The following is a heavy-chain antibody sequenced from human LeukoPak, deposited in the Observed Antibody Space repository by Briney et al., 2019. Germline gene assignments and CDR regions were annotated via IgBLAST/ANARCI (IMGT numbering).Heavy chain of an antibody. V-gene: IGHV3-30*02. D-gene: IGHD5-18*01. CDR3: AKSGERGYSYGHLDS. J-gene: IGHJ4*02. CDR2: IRYDGSNK. Sequence: SGGSLRLSCAASGFTFSSYGMHWVRQAPGKGLEWVAFIRYDGSNKYYADSVKGRFTISRDNSKNTLYLQMNSLRAEDTAVYYCAKSGERGYSYGHLDSWGQGTLVTVSS. CDR1: GFTFSSYG.